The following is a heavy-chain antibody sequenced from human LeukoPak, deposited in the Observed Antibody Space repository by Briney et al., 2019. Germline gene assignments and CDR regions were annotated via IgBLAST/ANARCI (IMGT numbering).Heavy chain of an antibody. J-gene: IGHJ5*02. Sequence: ASVKVSCKASGFTFSSYYMHWVRQAPGQGLEWMGLINPSGGDTSYAQKFQGRVTMTRDTSTSTVYMELRSLRSEDTAMYYFARDAAAAGTGLGWFDPWGQGTLVTVSS. CDR3: ARDAAAAGTGLGWFDP. CDR2: INPSGGDT. CDR1: GFTFSSYY. D-gene: IGHD6-13*01. V-gene: IGHV1-46*01.